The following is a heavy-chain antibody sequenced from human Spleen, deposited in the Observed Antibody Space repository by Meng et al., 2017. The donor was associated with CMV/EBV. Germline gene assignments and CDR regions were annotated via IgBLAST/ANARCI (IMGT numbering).Heavy chain of an antibody. CDR2: INHSGST. J-gene: IGHJ4*02. V-gene: IGHV4-34*01. CDR3: ARAFSIAVAGTLPEVEGSPGLDY. CDR1: YY. D-gene: IGHD6-19*01. Sequence: YYWSWIRQPPGKGLEWIGEINHSGSTNYNPSLKSRVTISVDTSKNQFSLKLSSVTAADTAVYYCARAFSIAVAGTLPEVEGSPGLDYWGQGTLVTVSS.